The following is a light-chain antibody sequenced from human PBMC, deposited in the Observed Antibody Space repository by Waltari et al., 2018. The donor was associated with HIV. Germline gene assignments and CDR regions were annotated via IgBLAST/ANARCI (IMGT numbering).Light chain of an antibody. CDR1: TSNIGAGYH. J-gene: IGLJ2*01. CDR3: QSYDDSLSGSV. Sequence: QSVLTQSPSVSGAPGQRVTISCTGNTSNIGAGYHVHWYQHFPGTAPKLLLHGNTKRASGVPDRFSGSNSGSSASLAIAGLQAEDEADYHCQSYDDSLSGSVFGGGTKLTVL. CDR2: GNT. V-gene: IGLV1-40*01.